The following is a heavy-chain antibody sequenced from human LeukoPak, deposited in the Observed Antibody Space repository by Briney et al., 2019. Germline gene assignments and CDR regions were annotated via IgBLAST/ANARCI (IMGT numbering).Heavy chain of an antibody. CDR1: GFTFSGSA. D-gene: IGHD5-18*01. Sequence: PGGSLRLSCAASGFTFSGSAMHWVRQASGKGLEWVGRICRKANSYDTAYAASVKGWSSLSRDDTKNTAYLQMNSLKTEDTAVYYCTSGYPDYYYYGMDVWGQGTTVTVSS. CDR2: ICRKANSYDT. V-gene: IGHV3-73*01. J-gene: IGHJ6*02. CDR3: TSGYPDYYYYGMDV.